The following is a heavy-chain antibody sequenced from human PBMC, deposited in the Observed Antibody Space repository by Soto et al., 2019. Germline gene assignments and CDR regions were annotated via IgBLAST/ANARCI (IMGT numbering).Heavy chain of an antibody. CDR2: ISTSTSTI. D-gene: IGHD3-3*01. CDR3: ARDGRARSAYSSDYYYHYGINV. Sequence: GGSLRLSCAASGFIFSTYSMNWVRQAPGKGLEWVSYISTSTSTIYYADSVKGRFTISRDNAKNSLYLQMNSLRDEDTAVYFCARDGRARSAYSSDYYYHYGINVWGQGTTVTVSS. V-gene: IGHV3-48*02. CDR1: GFIFSTYS. J-gene: IGHJ6*02.